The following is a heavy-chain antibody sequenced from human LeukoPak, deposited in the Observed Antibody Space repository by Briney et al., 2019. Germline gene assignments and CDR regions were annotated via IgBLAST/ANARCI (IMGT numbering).Heavy chain of an antibody. Sequence: PGGSLRLSCAASGFTFSSYGMHWVRQAPGKGLEWVAVISGAGNSAYYADSVEGRFTISRDNSKNTLDLQMNSLRAEDTAVYYCAKDFSGGYYYFDYWGQGTLVTVSS. CDR3: AKDFSGGYYYFDY. CDR1: GFTFSSYG. CDR2: ISGAGNSA. J-gene: IGHJ4*02. D-gene: IGHD3-22*01. V-gene: IGHV3-23*01.